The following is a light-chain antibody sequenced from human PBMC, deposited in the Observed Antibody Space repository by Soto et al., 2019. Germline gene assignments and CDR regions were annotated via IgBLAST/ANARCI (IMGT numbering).Light chain of an antibody. Sequence: QSVLTQPPSASGSPGQSVTISCTGTSSDVGAYNYVSWYQQLPGKPPKLIIYEVSKRPSGVPDRFSGSKSGNTASLTVSGLQAEDEADYYCTSYAGTYSFFYVFGTGTRSPS. V-gene: IGLV2-8*01. CDR3: TSYAGTYSFFYV. CDR2: EVS. J-gene: IGLJ1*01. CDR1: SSDVGAYNY.